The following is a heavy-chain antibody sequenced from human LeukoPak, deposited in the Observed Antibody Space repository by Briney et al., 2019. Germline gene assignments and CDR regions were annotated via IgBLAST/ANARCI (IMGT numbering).Heavy chain of an antibody. CDR1: GFTFSVYF. D-gene: IGHD1-1*01. V-gene: IGHV3-48*01. J-gene: IGHJ4*02. Sequence: PRGSLRLSCAASGFTFSVYFMGWVRQAPGKGLEWVSYINSGSNIIYYVDSVKGRFTISRDNAKNSLYLQMNSLRAEDTAVYYCARDSLNEARKYYFDYWGQGTLVTVSS. CDR2: INSGSNII. CDR3: ARDSLNEARKYYFDY.